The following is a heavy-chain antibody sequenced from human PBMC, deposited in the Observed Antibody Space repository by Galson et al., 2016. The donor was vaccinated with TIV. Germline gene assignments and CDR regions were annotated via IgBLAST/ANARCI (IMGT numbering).Heavy chain of an antibody. J-gene: IGHJ4*02. CDR2: ISHDGNSK. V-gene: IGHV3-30-3*01. CDR3: TRDGRGNWKYVDYFDY. Sequence: SLRLSCAASGFTFSSYTFHWVRQTPGKGLEWVAIISHDGNSKDVADSVQGRFTISRDSSKNTVYLQMNNLRPEDTALYFCTRDGRGNWKYVDYFDYWGQGTLVTVSS. D-gene: IGHD1-7*01. CDR1: GFTFSSYT.